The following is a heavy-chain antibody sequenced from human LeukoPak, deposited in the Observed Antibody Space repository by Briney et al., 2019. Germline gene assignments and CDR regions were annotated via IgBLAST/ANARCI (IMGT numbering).Heavy chain of an antibody. J-gene: IGHJ4*02. V-gene: IGHV3-7*01. Sequence: GGSLRLSCAASGFTFSSHWMTWVRQAPGKGLEWVANVKPDGSEKYYVDSVKGRFTISRDNARNSLYLQMDSLRAEDTAVYYCANLWEMGYWGQGTLVTVSS. CDR3: ANLWEMGY. CDR2: VKPDGSEK. CDR1: GFTFSSHW. D-gene: IGHD5-24*01.